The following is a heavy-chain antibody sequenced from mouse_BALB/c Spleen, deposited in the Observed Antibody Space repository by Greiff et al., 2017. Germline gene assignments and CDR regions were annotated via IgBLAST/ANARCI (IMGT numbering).Heavy chain of an antibody. D-gene: IGHD2-4*01. CDR2: IWSGGST. Sequence: VQLVESGPGLVQPSQSLSITCTVSGFSLTSYGVHWVRQSPGKGLEWLGVIWSGGSTDYNAAFISRLSISKDNSKSQVFFKMNSLQANDTAIYYCASYDYDGYYYAMDYWGQGTSVTVSS. V-gene: IGHV2-2*02. J-gene: IGHJ4*01. CDR3: ASYDYDGYYYAMDY. CDR1: GFSLTSYG.